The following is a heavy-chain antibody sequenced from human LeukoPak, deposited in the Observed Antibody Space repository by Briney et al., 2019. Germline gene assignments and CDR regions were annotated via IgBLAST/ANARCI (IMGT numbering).Heavy chain of an antibody. D-gene: IGHD4-17*01. CDR3: ARDPRLSPYYGDYPWNWFDS. J-gene: IGHJ5*01. Sequence: GSLRLSCAASGFTFSSYGMHWVRQAPGKGLEWVAVIWYDGSNKYYADSVKGRFTISRDNSKNTLYLQMNSLRAEDTAVYYCARDPRLSPYYGDYPWNWFDSWGQGTLVTVSS. CDR1: GFTFSSYG. CDR2: IWYDGSNK. V-gene: IGHV3-33*01.